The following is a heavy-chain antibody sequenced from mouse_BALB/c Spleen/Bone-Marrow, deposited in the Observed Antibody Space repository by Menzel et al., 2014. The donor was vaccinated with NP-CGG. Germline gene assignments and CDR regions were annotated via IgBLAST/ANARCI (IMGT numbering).Heavy chain of an antibody. CDR3: ARDYYGSSYWYFDV. V-gene: IGHV5-15*02. J-gene: IGHJ1*01. CDR1: GFTFSDYG. CDR2: IGNLAYSI. D-gene: IGHD1-1*01. Sequence: EVQGVESGGGLVQPGGSRKLSCAASGFTFSDYGMAWVRQAPGKGPEWVAFIGNLAYSIYYADTVTGRFTISRENAKNALYLEMSSLRSEDTAMYYYARDYYGSSYWYFDVWGAGTTVTVSS.